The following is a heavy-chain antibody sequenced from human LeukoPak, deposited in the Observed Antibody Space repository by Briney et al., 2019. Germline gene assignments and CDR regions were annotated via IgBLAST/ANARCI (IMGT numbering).Heavy chain of an antibody. V-gene: IGHV3-9*01. CDR1: GFTFDDYA. J-gene: IGHJ6*02. CDR3: AKAAPYGDYPYGMDV. Sequence: GGSLRLSCAASGFTFDDYAMHWVRQAPGKGLEWVSGISWNSGSIGYADSVKGRFTISRANAKNSLYLQMNSPRAEDTALYYCAKAAPYGDYPYGMDVWGQGTTVTVSS. CDR2: ISWNSGSI. D-gene: IGHD4-17*01.